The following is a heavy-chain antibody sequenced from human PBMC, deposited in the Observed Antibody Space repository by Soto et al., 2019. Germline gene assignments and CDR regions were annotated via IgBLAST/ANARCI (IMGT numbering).Heavy chain of an antibody. CDR1: GYTFINYD. CDR2: MNPKSGKT. Sequence: QVQLVQSGAEVKKPGASVKVSCKPSGYTFINYDINWVRQAPGKGLEWMGLMNPKSGKTGYAKKFQGRVSMTRDTSTSTAYMELNSLRSEDTATYYCSRTPGDYWGQGTLVTVSS. V-gene: IGHV1-8*01. J-gene: IGHJ4*02. CDR3: SRTPGDY. D-gene: IGHD2-15*01.